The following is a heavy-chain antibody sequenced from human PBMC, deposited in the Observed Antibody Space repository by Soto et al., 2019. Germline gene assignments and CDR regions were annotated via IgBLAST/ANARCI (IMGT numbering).Heavy chain of an antibody. J-gene: IGHJ4*02. V-gene: IGHV3-7*01. CDR1: GFTFNRHW. Sequence: EVQLVESGGGLVQPGGSLRLSCAVSGFTFNRHWMSWVRQTPGKGLEWVASIKEDGSEKSYVDSVKGRFTISRDNAKNPMALQMNSLRIEHTAAYCCVRAGWKPPNYCGQGPLVTLS. CDR3: VRAGWKPPNY. CDR2: IKEDGSEK. D-gene: IGHD1-1*01.